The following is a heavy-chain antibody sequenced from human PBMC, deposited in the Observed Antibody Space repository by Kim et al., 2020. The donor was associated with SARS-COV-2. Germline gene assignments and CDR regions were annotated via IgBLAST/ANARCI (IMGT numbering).Heavy chain of an antibody. J-gene: IGHJ4*02. CDR3: AKDIDADSSGWPSFWF. D-gene: IGHD6-19*01. CDR2: ISWNSGNI. V-gene: IGHV3-9*01. Sequence: GGSLRLSCAASGFAFDDYAMHWVRQVPGKGLEWVSGISWNSGNIHYADSVKGRFTISRDNANNSLYLQMNSLRAEDTAVYYCAKDIDADSSGWPSFWFWGQGTLVTVSS. CDR1: GFAFDDYA.